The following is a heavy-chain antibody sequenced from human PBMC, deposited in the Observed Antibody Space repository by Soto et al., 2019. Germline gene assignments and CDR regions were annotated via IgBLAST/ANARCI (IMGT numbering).Heavy chain of an antibody. J-gene: IGHJ6*02. D-gene: IGHD1-7*01. Sequence: PSETLSLTCTGSGGSVSSYYWCWSRQPPEQGLEWIGYIYYSGSNNYNPSLKSRVTISVDTSKNQFSLRLSSVAAADTSLYYCASNTGTFLGYYYGMDVWGQGTTVTVSS. CDR3: ASNTGTFLGYYYGMDV. V-gene: IGHV4-59*02. CDR1: GGSVSSYY. CDR2: IYYSGSN.